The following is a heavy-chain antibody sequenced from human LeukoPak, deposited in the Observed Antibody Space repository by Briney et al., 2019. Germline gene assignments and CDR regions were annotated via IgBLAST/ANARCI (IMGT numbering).Heavy chain of an antibody. CDR2: IYYSGST. D-gene: IGHD3-3*01. J-gene: IGHJ4*02. CDR3: AREYYDFWSGSLYFDY. Sequence: SETLSLTCTVSGGSVSSGSYYWSWIRQPPGKGLEWIGYIYYSGSTNYNPSLKSRVTISVDTSKNQFSLKLSSVTAADTAVYYCAREYYDFWSGSLYFDYWGQGTLVTVSS. CDR1: GGSVSSGSYY. V-gene: IGHV4-61*01.